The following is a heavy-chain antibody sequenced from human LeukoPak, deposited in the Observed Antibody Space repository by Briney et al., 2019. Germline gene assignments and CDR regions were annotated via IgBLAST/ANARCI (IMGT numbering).Heavy chain of an antibody. D-gene: IGHD6-13*01. CDR1: GFTVSSNY. CDR3: ARDREWVLGAAGTSYYYYSMDV. V-gene: IGHV3-66*01. Sequence: PGGSLRLSCAASGFTVSSNYMSWVRQAPGKGLEWVSVIYSGGSAYYADSVKGRFTISRDNSKNTLYLQMNSLRAEDTAVHYCARDREWVLGAAGTSYYYYSMDVWGQGTTVTVSS. J-gene: IGHJ6*02. CDR2: IYSGGSA.